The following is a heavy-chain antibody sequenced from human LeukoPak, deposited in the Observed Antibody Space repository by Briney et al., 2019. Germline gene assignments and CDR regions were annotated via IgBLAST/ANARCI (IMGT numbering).Heavy chain of an antibody. J-gene: IGHJ5*02. V-gene: IGHV1-8*01. CDR1: GYTFTSYD. D-gene: IGHD6-19*01. Sequence: ASVKVSCKASGYTFTSYDINWVRQATGQGLEWMGWMNPNSGNTDYAQKFQGRVTMTRNTSISTAYMELSSLRSEDTAVYYCARKYSSGWYWFDPWGQGTLVTVSS. CDR2: MNPNSGNT. CDR3: ARKYSSGWYWFDP.